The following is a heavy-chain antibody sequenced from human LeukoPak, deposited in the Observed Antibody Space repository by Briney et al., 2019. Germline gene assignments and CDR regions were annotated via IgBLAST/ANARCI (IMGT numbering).Heavy chain of an antibody. CDR1: GFTFSAYA. J-gene: IGHJ4*02. Sequence: GGSLRLSCEASGFTFSAYAMTWVRQAPGKGLEWVSRIKSDGSRTNYADSVKGRFTISRDNAKNMLYLQMNSLRAEDTAIYYCARDSIEGATRFDFWGQGTLVTVSS. V-gene: IGHV3-74*01. D-gene: IGHD1-26*01. CDR2: IKSDGSRT. CDR3: ARDSIEGATRFDF.